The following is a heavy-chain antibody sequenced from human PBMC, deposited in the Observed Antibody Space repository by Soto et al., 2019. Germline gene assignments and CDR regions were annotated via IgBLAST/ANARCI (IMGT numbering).Heavy chain of an antibody. CDR1: GFTLSTYE. Sequence: EVQLVESGGGLVQPGGSVRLSCAASGFTLSTYEMHWVRQAPGKGLEWVSRISSSSGTIYYADSVKGRFTISRDNAKNSLYVQMNSLGAEDTAIYYCARNCGADCYLPSDALVVSGQGTMVTVSS. J-gene: IGHJ3*01. CDR3: ARNCGADCYLPSDALVV. D-gene: IGHD2-21*02. V-gene: IGHV3-48*03. CDR2: ISSSSGTI.